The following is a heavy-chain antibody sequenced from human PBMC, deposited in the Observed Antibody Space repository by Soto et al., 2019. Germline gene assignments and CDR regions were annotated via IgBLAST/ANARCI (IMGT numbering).Heavy chain of an antibody. J-gene: IGHJ6*02. Sequence: QITLKESGPTLVKPTQTLTLTCTFSGFSLSTSGVGVGWIRQPPGKALEWLALIYWDDDKRYSPSLRSRLTITKDTSQNQVVLTMTNMDPVDTATYYCAHRTIQVYGMDVWGQGTTVTVSS. CDR1: GFSLSTSGVG. CDR2: IYWDDDK. CDR3: AHRTIQVYGMDV. V-gene: IGHV2-5*02. D-gene: IGHD5-18*01.